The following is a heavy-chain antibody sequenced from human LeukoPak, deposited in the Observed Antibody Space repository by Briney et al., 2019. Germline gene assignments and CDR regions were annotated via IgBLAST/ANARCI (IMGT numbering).Heavy chain of an antibody. CDR2: ITTTSTYI. D-gene: IGHD5-24*01. V-gene: IGHV3-21*01. J-gene: IGHJ4*02. Sequence: GGSLRLSCAASGFTFSSYSMNWVRQAPGKGLEWVSSITTTSTYIYYADSVKGRFTISRDNAKNSLYLQINSLRAEDTAVYYCARDERWLPWRYFDYWGQGTLVTVSS. CDR1: GFTFSSYS. CDR3: ARDERWLPWRYFDY.